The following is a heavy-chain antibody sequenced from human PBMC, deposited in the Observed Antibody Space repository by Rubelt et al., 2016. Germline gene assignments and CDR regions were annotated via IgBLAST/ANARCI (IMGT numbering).Heavy chain of an antibody. D-gene: IGHD3-22*01. CDR3: ARGERQYYYDNSGYPKWFDS. J-gene: IGHJ5*01. Sequence: EVQLVESGGGLVKPGGSLRLSCAASGFTFRSFYMNWVRQAPGKGLEWLSSITGSSTYRYYADLVKGRVANARDNAENSLYLQMNSLRAEDTAVYYCARGERQYYYDNSGYPKWFDSWGQGTLVTVSS. CDR2: ITGSSTYR. CDR1: GFTFRSFY. V-gene: IGHV3-21*01.